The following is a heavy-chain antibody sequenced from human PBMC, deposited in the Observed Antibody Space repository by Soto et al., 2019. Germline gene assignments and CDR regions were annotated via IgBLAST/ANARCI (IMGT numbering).Heavy chain of an antibody. J-gene: IGHJ3*02. V-gene: IGHV3-23*01. CDR2: ISGSDGST. D-gene: IGHD6-19*01. CDR1: GFTFSTYA. Sequence: EVQLLESGGGLVQPGGSLRLSCVASGFTFSTYAMSWVRQAPGKGLEWVSAISGSDGSTYYADSVKGRFTISRDNSKNTLYLQMRSLRAEDTAVYYCAKESLFSGWYVGDALDIWGQRTMVTVSS. CDR3: AKESLFSGWYVGDALDI.